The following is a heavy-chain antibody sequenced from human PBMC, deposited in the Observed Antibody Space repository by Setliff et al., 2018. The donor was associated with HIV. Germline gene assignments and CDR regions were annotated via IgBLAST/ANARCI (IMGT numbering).Heavy chain of an antibody. V-gene: IGHV1-2*02. CDR1: GYTFTGYY. CDR2: IDPNSGDT. J-gene: IGHJ4*02. D-gene: IGHD4-17*01. CDR3: ARRVPPIPSGDLDY. Sequence: ASVKVSCKASGYTFTGYYLHWVRQAPGQGLEWMGWIDPNSGDTNYEQKFQGRVSMTRDTSISTVYMELSSLRSDDTAVYYCARRVPPIPSGDLDYWGQGTLVTVSS.